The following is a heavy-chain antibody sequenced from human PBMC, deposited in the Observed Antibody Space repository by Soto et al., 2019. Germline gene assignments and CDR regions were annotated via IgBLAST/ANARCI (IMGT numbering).Heavy chain of an antibody. V-gene: IGHV3-33*05. J-gene: IGHJ3*01. Sequence: QVQLVESGGGVVQPGRSLRLSCAASGFTFSAYGIHWVRQAPGKGLEWVATISFDSRDKLYVDSMKGRLTISRENSRNTVYLQMDSLRAEDTAVYHCARVCGGDCGNAFDVCGEWTVVTVSS. D-gene: IGHD2-21*02. CDR2: ISFDSRDK. CDR3: ARVCGGDCGNAFDV. CDR1: GFTFSAYG.